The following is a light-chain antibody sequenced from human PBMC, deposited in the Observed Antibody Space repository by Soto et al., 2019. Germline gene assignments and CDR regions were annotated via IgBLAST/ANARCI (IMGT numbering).Light chain of an antibody. Sequence: DIQMTQSPSSLSASVGDRVTITCRASQSISSNLNWYQQKPGKVPKLLIYAASSLQSGVPSRFSGSGSGTDFTLTINSLQPEDFATYYCQQSYSSPQTFGQGTKVEI. J-gene: IGKJ1*01. CDR1: QSISSN. CDR2: AAS. V-gene: IGKV1-39*01. CDR3: QQSYSSPQT.